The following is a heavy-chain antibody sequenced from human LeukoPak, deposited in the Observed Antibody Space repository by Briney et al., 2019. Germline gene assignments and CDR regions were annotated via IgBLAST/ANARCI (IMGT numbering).Heavy chain of an antibody. CDR2: IYDTGIYDTENT. J-gene: IGHJ5*02. D-gene: IGHD6-19*01. CDR3: ARVRVVAGTRSSWFDP. Sequence: SETLSLTCNVSGGSISSHYWSWIRQSPGEGLEWIGYIYDTGIYDTENTNYNPSLRSRVTITMDMSKNQFSLNLASVSAADTAVYYCARVRVVAGTRSSWFDPWGQGTLVTVSS. CDR1: GGSISSHY. V-gene: IGHV4-59*11.